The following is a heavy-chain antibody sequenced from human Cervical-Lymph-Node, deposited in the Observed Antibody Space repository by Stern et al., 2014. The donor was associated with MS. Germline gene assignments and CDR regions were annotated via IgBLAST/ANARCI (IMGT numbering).Heavy chain of an antibody. Sequence: VQLEESGGGVVQPGRSLRLSCSPSGFAFSTYGMHWVRQAPGKGLEWWALISFDGVKTYYADSVNGRFTISRDNPNNTLYLQMKSLRGEDTAVYYCARGSDWYPLDYWGQGTLVTVSS. V-gene: IGHV3-30*03. CDR3: ARGSDWYPLDY. D-gene: IGHD6-19*01. J-gene: IGHJ4*02. CDR2: ISFDGVKT. CDR1: GFAFSTYG.